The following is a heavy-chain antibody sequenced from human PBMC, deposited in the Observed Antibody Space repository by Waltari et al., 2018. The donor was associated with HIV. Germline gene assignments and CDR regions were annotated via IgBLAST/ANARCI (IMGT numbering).Heavy chain of an antibody. CDR2: IYYSGST. CDR1: GGSISSSSYY. CDR3: VRKGPDYYDSSGSRTPPPIDP. J-gene: IGHJ5*02. Sequence: QLQLQESGPGLVKPSETLSLTCTVSGGSISSSSYYWGWIRQPPGKGLEGIGSIYYSGSTYYNPSLKSRVTISVDTSKNQFSLKLSSVTAADTAVYYCVRKGPDYYDSSGSRTPPPIDPWGQGTLVTVSS. V-gene: IGHV4-39*01. D-gene: IGHD3-22*01.